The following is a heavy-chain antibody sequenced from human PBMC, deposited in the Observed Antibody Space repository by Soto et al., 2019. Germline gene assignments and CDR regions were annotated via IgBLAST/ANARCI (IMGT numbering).Heavy chain of an antibody. J-gene: IGHJ5*02. CDR3: ARVLPPVDP. Sequence: QVQLVQSGAEVKKPGASVKVSCKASGYTFTNYGISWVRQAPGQGLEWMGWTNAHNGNTNSAQKLQGGVTMTTDTSTSTADMEQRSLRSDATDVYHCARVLPPVDPWGQGTLGTVSS. V-gene: IGHV1-18*01. CDR1: GYTFTNYG. CDR2: TNAHNGNT.